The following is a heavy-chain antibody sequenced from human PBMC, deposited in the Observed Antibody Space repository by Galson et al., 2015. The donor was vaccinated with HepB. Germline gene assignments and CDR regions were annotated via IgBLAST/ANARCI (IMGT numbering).Heavy chain of an antibody. V-gene: IGHV1-69*13. CDR1: GGTFSSYA. Sequence: SVKVSCKASGGTFSSYAISWVRQAPGQGLEWMGGIIPIFGTANYAQKFQGRVTITADESTSTAYMELSSLRSEDTAVYYCASSKWEPRYYFDYWGQGTLVTVSS. CDR2: IIPIFGTA. CDR3: ASSKWEPRYYFDY. J-gene: IGHJ4*02. D-gene: IGHD1-26*01.